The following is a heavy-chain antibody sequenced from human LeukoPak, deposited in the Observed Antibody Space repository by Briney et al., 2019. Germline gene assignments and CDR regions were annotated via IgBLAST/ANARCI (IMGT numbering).Heavy chain of an antibody. J-gene: IGHJ6*02. V-gene: IGHV1-24*01. CDR2: FDPEDGET. D-gene: IGHD6-19*01. Sequence: GASVKVSCKVSGYTLTELSMHWVRQAPGKGLEWMGGFDPEDGETIYAQKFQGRVTMTEDTSTDTAYMELSSLRSEDTAVYYCATVSRSSGWNYYYYGMDAWGQGTTVTVSS. CDR1: GYTLTELS. CDR3: ATVSRSSGWNYYYYGMDA.